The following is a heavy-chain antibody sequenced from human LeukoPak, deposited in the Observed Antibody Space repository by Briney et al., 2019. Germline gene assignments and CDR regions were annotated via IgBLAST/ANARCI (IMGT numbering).Heavy chain of an antibody. D-gene: IGHD5-18*01. CDR3: APMAADTAMVGMDV. J-gene: IGHJ6*02. CDR1: GLTFRLYG. Sequence: GESLRLSCAASGLTFRLYGMSWVRQTPGKGLQWVSTIDGPGRITLYADSVKGRFTISRDNSKNTMYLQMSSLRAEDTALYYCAPMAADTAMVGMDVWGQGTEVTVSS. V-gene: IGHV3-23*01. CDR2: IDGPGRIT.